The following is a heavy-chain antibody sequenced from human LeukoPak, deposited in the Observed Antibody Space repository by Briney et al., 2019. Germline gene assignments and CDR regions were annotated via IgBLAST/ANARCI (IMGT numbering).Heavy chain of an antibody. Sequence: GASVKVSCKASGGTFSSYAINWVRQAPGRGLEWMGGIIPIFGTANYAQKFQDRVTITADESTSTAYMELSSLRSEDTAIYYCASRLYCSNTRCRNFPFAYWGQGTPVTVSS. CDR2: IIPIFGTA. D-gene: IGHD2-2*01. V-gene: IGHV1-69*01. CDR1: GGTFSSYA. CDR3: ASRLYCSNTRCRNFPFAY. J-gene: IGHJ4*02.